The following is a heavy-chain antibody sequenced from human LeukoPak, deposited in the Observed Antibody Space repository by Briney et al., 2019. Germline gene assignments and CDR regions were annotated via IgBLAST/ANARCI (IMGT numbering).Heavy chain of an antibody. D-gene: IGHD1-14*01. Sequence: GGSLRLSCAASGLTFSNAWMSWVRQAPGKGLEWVGRIKRKGDGGTTDYAAPVKGRFTISRDDSKNTLYLQMNSLKSEDTAIYYCTTELDVRPNHYWGQGTLVTVSS. CDR1: GLTFSNAW. CDR3: TTELDVRPNHY. V-gene: IGHV3-15*01. CDR2: IKRKGDGGTT. J-gene: IGHJ4*02.